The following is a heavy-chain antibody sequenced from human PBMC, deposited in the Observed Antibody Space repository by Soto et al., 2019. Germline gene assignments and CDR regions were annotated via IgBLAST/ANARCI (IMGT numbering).Heavy chain of an antibody. V-gene: IGHV3-48*02. J-gene: IGHJ5*02. D-gene: IGHD3-22*01. CDR3: ARPGDASGYTWWFSS. CDR2: ISSTSSTI. Sequence: EAQLVESGGGLVQPGGSLRLSCAASGFTFSSYSMNWVRQAPGKGLEWVSYISSTSSTIYYADSVKGRFTISRDNAKNTLYLQMNSLRDEDTAVYYCARPGDASGYTWWFSSWGQGTLVTVSS. CDR1: GFTFSSYS.